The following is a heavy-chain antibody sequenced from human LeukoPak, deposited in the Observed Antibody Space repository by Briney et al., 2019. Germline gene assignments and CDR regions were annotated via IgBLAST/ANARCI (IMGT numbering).Heavy chain of an antibody. CDR2: ITSDGSTT. V-gene: IGHV3-74*03. D-gene: IGHD3-16*02. J-gene: IGHJ4*02. CDR1: GFTFSRYW. CDR3: VRDHYRLHY. Sequence: GGTLRLSCAASGFTFSRYWMQWVRQAPGKGLVGVSHITSDGSTTTYADSVKGGFTTYRDNAKNTLYLQMNSLRAEDTAVYYCVRDHYRLHYWRQGTLVTVPS.